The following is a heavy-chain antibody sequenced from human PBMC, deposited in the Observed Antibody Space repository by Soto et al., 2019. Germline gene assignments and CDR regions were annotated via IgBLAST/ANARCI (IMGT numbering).Heavy chain of an antibody. J-gene: IGHJ3*02. CDR1: GFTFSSYA. CDR3: AREVRVRGFAFDI. Sequence: PGGSLRLSCAASGFTFSSYAMHWVRQAPGKGLEWVSFIYSGGNTYYADSVKGRFTISRDNSKNMLYLQMNSLRVEDTAVYYCAREVRVRGFAFDIWGQGTMVTVSS. CDR2: IYSGGNT. D-gene: IGHD3-3*01. V-gene: IGHV3-66*01.